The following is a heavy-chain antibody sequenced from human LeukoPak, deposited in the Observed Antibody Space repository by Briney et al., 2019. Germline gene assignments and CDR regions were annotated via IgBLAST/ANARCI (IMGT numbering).Heavy chain of an antibody. Sequence: ASVKVSCKASGYTFTGYYMHWVRQAPGQGLEWMGWINPNSGGTNYAQKFQGRVTMTRDTSISTAYMELSRLRSDNTAVYSCAISLSGSYSPFDYWGQGTLVTVSS. CDR1: GYTFTGYY. D-gene: IGHD1-26*01. J-gene: IGHJ4*02. CDR3: AISLSGSYSPFDY. V-gene: IGHV1-2*02. CDR2: INPNSGGT.